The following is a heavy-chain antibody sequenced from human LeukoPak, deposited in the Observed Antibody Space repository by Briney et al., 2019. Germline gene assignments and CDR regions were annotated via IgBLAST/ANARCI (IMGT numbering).Heavy chain of an antibody. D-gene: IGHD3-16*01. V-gene: IGHV3-30*01. CDR1: GFTFSGYA. Sequence: PGGSLRLSCAAAGFTFSGYAMHWVRQAPGKGLEWVALISYDESNEYYAASMKGRFTISRDNPKNTLYLQLNSLRAEDTAVYYCARDSGSYVDYWGQGTLVTVSS. J-gene: IGHJ4*02. CDR3: ARDSGSYVDY. CDR2: ISYDESNE.